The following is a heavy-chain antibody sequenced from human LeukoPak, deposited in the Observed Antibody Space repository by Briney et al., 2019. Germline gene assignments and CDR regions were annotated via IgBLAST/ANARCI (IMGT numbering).Heavy chain of an antibody. CDR3: TREGVYSPDPTSYHRLPFDI. V-gene: IGHV1-69*04. D-gene: IGHD3-16*02. Sequence: SVKVSCKASGDNFSSYVLTWVRQAPGQGLEWMGRIIPALNVANFAQKFRGRVSITADKSTNTAHLELSNLRSEDTAVYYCTREGVYSPDPTSYHRLPFDIWGKGTLVIVSS. CDR1: GDNFSSYV. CDR2: IIPALNVA. J-gene: IGHJ3*02.